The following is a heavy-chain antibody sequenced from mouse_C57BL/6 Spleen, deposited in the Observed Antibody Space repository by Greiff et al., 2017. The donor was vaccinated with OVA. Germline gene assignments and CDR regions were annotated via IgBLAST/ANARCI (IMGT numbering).Heavy chain of an antibody. CDR3: TTSMDY. CDR1: GFTIKDDY. Sequence: VHVKQPGAELVRPGASVKLSCTASGFTIKDDYMHWVKQRPEQGLEWIGWIDPENGDTDYDSKFQGKATITAATSSNPAYLQLSSLTSEDTAVYYCTTSMDYWGQGTSVTVSS. V-gene: IGHV14-4*01. J-gene: IGHJ4*01. CDR2: IDPENGDT.